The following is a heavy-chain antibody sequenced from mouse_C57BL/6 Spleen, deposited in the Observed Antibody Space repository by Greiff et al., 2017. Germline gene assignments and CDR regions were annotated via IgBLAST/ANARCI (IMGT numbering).Heavy chain of an antibody. Sequence: QVQLQQSGAELVKPGASVKISCKASGYAFSSYWMNWVKQRPGKGLEWIGQIYPGDGDTNYNGKFKGKATLTADKSSSTAYMQLSSLTSEDSAVYFCASHYYGSSYRYFDVWGTGTTVTVSS. D-gene: IGHD1-1*01. CDR3: ASHYYGSSYRYFDV. J-gene: IGHJ1*03. CDR2: IYPGDGDT. V-gene: IGHV1-80*01. CDR1: GYAFSSYW.